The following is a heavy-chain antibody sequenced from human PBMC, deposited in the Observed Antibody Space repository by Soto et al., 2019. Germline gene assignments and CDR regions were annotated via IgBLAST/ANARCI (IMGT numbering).Heavy chain of an antibody. Sequence: QVHLQESGPGLVKPSGTLSLTCAVSGDSITSSNWWSWVRQAPGKGLEWIGEIYHSGATTYNRSLKNRATISVDPSNNHFSLTLTSVTAADTAVYFCARDLGTGTDYWGRGTLVTVAS. CDR1: GDSITSSNW. CDR2: IYHSGAT. D-gene: IGHD1-1*01. V-gene: IGHV4-4*02. CDR3: ARDLGTGTDY. J-gene: IGHJ4*02.